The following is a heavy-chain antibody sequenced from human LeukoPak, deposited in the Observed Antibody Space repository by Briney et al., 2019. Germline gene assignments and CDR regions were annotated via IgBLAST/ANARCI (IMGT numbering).Heavy chain of an antibody. CDR2: IYYSGST. J-gene: IGHJ5*02. Sequence: NPSETLSLTCTVSGGSINTYYWSWIRQPPGKGLEWIGYIYYSGSTNYNPSLKSRVTISVDTSKNQFSLKLSSVTAADTAVYYCARVLAAAGTFNWFDPWGQGTLVTVSS. CDR1: GGSINTYY. CDR3: ARVLAAAGTFNWFDP. D-gene: IGHD6-13*01. V-gene: IGHV4-59*01.